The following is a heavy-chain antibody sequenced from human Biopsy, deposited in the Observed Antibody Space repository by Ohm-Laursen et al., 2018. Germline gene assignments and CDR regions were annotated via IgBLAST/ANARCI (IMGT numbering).Heavy chain of an antibody. CDR2: LYNTGGT. J-gene: IGHJ4*02. Sequence: SETLSLTCTVSGGSISSYQWTWIRQPPGKGLEWIGYLYNTGGTNYNPSLKSRVTISVDTSKNQFSLKLRSVTAADTAVYYCAREAAIIDPRTRAFDYWGQGTLVTVPS. CDR1: GGSISSYQ. CDR3: AREAAIIDPRTRAFDY. D-gene: IGHD6-25*01. V-gene: IGHV4-59*01.